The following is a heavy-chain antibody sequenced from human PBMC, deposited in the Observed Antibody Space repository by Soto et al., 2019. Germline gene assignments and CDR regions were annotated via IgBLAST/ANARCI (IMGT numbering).Heavy chain of an antibody. CDR3: ARQRITMIVVVIPPFDY. CDR1: GGSISSSSYY. J-gene: IGHJ4*02. CDR2: IYYSGST. V-gene: IGHV4-39*01. Sequence: QLQLQESGPGLVKPSETLSLTCTVSGGSISSSSYYWGWIRQPPGKGLEWIGSIYYSGSTYYNPSLKSRVTISVDTSKNQFSLKLSSVTAADTAVYYCARQRITMIVVVIPPFDYWGQGTLVTVSS. D-gene: IGHD3-22*01.